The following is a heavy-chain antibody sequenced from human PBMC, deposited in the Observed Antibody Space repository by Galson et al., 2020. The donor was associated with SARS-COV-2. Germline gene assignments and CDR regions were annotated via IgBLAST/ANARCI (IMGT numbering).Heavy chain of an antibody. V-gene: IGHV3-7*04. Sequence: GESLKISCVGSGFTFSIHWMRLVRQAPGPGLEWVADIKPDGSDKYYVDSVKGRFTLARDNAKHSVYLQMNSLRAEDTAMYYCARGHWGRDYWGQGTLVTVSS. D-gene: IGHD7-27*01. CDR2: IKPDGSDK. CDR1: GFTFSIHW. J-gene: IGHJ4*02. CDR3: ARGHWGRDY.